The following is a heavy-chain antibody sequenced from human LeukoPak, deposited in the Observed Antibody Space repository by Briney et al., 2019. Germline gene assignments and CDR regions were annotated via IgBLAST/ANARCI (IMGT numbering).Heavy chain of an antibody. CDR2: ISAYNGNT. J-gene: IGHJ5*02. CDR1: GYTFTSYG. V-gene: IGHV1-18*01. Sequence: GASVKVSCKASGYTFTSYGISWVRQAPGPGLERMGWISAYNGNTNYAQKLQGRGTMTTDTSTSTVYVELRSLRSDDTAVYYCARGSYCTNGVCYTGWFDPWGQGTLVTVSS. D-gene: IGHD2-8*01. CDR3: ARGSYCTNGVCYTGWFDP.